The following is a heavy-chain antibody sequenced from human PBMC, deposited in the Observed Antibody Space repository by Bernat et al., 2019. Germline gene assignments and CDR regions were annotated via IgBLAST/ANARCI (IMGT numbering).Heavy chain of an antibody. V-gene: IGHV1-3*01. J-gene: IGHJ6*03. CDR1: GYTFTSYA. Sequence: QVQLVQSGAEVKKPGASVKVSCKASGYTFTSYAMHWVRQAPGQRLEWMGWINAGNGNTKYSQKFQGRVTITRDTSASTAYMELSSLRSEDTAVYYCARASSTSRKLYYYYMDVWGKGTTVTVSS. CDR3: ARASSTSRKLYYYYMDV. CDR2: INAGNGNT. D-gene: IGHD2-2*01.